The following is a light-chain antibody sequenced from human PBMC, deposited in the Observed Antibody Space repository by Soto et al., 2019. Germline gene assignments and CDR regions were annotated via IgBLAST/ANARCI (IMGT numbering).Light chain of an antibody. CDR1: SSNVGSYNL. CDR3: CSYASSGTYVV. Sequence: QSVLTQPASVSGSPGQSITISCTGTSSNVGSYNLVSWYQQHPGKAPKLTIYEGTKRPSGVSNRFSGSRSGNTASLTISGLQAEDEADYYCCSYASSGTYVVFGGGTQLTVL. J-gene: IGLJ2*01. CDR2: EGT. V-gene: IGLV2-23*01.